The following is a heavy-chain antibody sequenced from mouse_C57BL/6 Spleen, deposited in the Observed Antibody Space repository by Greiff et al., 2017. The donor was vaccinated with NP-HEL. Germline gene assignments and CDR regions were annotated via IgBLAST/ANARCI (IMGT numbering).Heavy chain of an antibody. V-gene: IGHV1-61*01. CDR3: ARGGHYYGSNYWYFDV. CDR1: GYTFTSYW. D-gene: IGHD1-1*01. J-gene: IGHJ1*03. Sequence: VQLQQPGAELVRPGSSVKLSCKASGYTFTSYWMDWVKQRPGQGLEWIGNIYPSDSETHYNQKFKDKATLTVDKSSSTAYMQLSSLTSEDSAVYYCARGGHYYGSNYWYFDVWGTGTTVTVSS. CDR2: IYPSDSET.